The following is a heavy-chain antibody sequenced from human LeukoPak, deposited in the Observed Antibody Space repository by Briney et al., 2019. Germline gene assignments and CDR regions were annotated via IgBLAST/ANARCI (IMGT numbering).Heavy chain of an antibody. CDR2: IKSKTDGGTT. Sequence: GGSLGLSCAASGFTFSNAWMSWVRQAPGKGLEWVGRIKSKTDGGTTDYAAPVKGRFTISRDDSKNTLYLQMNSLKTEDTAVYYCTTVVTYYDFWSGLKDSFCYFDYWGQGTLVTVSS. CDR1: GFTFSNAW. D-gene: IGHD3-3*01. V-gene: IGHV3-15*01. CDR3: TTVVTYYDFWSGLKDSFCYFDY. J-gene: IGHJ4*02.